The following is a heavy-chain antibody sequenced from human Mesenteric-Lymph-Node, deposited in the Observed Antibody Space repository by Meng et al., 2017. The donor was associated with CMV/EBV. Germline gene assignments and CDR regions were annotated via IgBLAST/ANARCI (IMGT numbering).Heavy chain of an antibody. Sequence: ASVKVSCKASGYTFSSYGINWVRQAPGQGLEWMGWISAYNGNTHYAQKFQGRVTMTRDTSISTAYMELSRLRSDDTAVYYCARDKGDIRDRTAAGFYFDYWGQGTLVTVSS. J-gene: IGHJ4*02. V-gene: IGHV1-18*01. D-gene: IGHD6-13*01. CDR3: ARDKGDIRDRTAAGFYFDY. CDR1: GYTFSSYG. CDR2: ISAYNGNT.